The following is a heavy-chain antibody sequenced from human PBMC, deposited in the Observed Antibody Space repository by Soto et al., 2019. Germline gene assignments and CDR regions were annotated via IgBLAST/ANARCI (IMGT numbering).Heavy chain of an antibody. D-gene: IGHD2-8*01. V-gene: IGHV3-23*01. CDR2: FRESGGTT. CDR3: AKGVLMVPYYYMDV. Sequence: GGSLRLSCAASGFGFTFSTSAMSWVRQAPGKGLEWVSTFRESGGTTHYANSVKGRFTISRDNSKNTLYLQMNSLRAEDTAVYYCAKGVLMVPYYYMDVWGKGTTVTVSS. J-gene: IGHJ6*03. CDR1: GFGFTFSTSA.